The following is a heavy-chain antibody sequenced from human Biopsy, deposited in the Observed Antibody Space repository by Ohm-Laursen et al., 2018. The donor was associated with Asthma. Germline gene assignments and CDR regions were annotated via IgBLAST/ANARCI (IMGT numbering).Heavy chain of an antibody. CDR3: AREGVAGTHSED. J-gene: IGHJ4*02. D-gene: IGHD6-19*01. Sequence: SLRLSCAASRFTYEMHWGRQAPGKGLEWVAVISYDGSSIYYADSVKGRFTISRDNSKNTLSLQMNSLTAEDTAVYYCAREGVAGTHSEDWGQGTLVTVSS. CDR1: RFTYE. V-gene: IGHV3-30-3*01. CDR2: ISYDGSSI.